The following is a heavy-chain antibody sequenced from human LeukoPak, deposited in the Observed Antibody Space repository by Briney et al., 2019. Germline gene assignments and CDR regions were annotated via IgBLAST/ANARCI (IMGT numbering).Heavy chain of an antibody. V-gene: IGHV3-23*01. Sequence: PGGSLRLSCAASKFTFSQSAMSWVRQAPGKGLEWVSSISGSGYSTNYADSAKGRFTISRDNSNNTLSLQMNSLRVEDTAKYYCAQGASPDYWGQGTLVTVSS. J-gene: IGHJ4*02. CDR1: KFTFSQSA. CDR2: ISGSGYST. D-gene: IGHD2-2*01. CDR3: AQGASPDY.